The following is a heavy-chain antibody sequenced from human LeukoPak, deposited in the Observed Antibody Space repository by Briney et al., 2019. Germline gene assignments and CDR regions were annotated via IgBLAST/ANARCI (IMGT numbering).Heavy chain of an antibody. D-gene: IGHD3-22*01. Sequence: SETLSLTCTVSGGSIRSSSYYWGWIRQPPGKGLEWIGSIYYSGSTYYNASLKSRGTISVDTSKNQFSLKLNSVTAADTAVYYCARQTSGLRLGYFDYWGQGTLVTVSS. CDR2: IYYSGST. V-gene: IGHV4-39*01. CDR1: GGSIRSSSYY. CDR3: ARQTSGLRLGYFDY. J-gene: IGHJ4*02.